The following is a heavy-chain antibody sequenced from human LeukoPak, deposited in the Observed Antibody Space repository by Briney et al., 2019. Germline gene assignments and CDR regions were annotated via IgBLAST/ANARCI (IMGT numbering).Heavy chain of an antibody. J-gene: IGHJ6*02. V-gene: IGHV3-7*01. CDR2: IKQDGSEK. Sequence: GGSPRLSCAASGFTFSSNWLSWVRKASGKGQEWVANIKQDGSEKYYVDSVKGRFTISRDNAKNSLYLQMNSLRAEDTAVYYCEYGMDVWGQGTTVTVSS. CDR1: GFTFSSNW. CDR3: EYGMDV.